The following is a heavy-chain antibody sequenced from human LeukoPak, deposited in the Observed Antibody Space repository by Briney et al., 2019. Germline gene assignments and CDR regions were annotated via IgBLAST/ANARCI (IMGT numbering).Heavy chain of an antibody. CDR2: ISYDGNNK. V-gene: IGHV3-30*18. D-gene: IGHD2-15*01. CDR3: AKGVDYCSGGSCPADY. Sequence: GGSLRLSCAASGFTFSNYGIHWVRQAPGKGLEWVAVISYDGNNKYYADSVKGRFTISRDNSKNTLFLRTNSLRAEDTAVYYCAKGVDYCSGGSCPADYWGPGTLVTVSS. CDR1: GFTFSNYG. J-gene: IGHJ4*02.